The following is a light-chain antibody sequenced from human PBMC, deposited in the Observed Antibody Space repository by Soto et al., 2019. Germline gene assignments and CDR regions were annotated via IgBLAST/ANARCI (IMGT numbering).Light chain of an antibody. J-gene: IGKJ1*01. Sequence: EIVLTQSPGTLSLSPGERATLSCRASQSVSSNYLAWYQQKPGQATRLLIYATSSRATGIPDRFSGSGSGTDLTLAISRLEPEDFAVYYCHQYGYSSWTFGQGTKVEIK. CDR2: ATS. CDR1: QSVSSNY. CDR3: HQYGYSSWT. V-gene: IGKV3-20*01.